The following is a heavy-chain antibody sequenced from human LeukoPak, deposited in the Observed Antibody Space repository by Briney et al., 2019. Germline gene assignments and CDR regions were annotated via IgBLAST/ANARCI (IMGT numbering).Heavy chain of an antibody. J-gene: IGHJ4*02. CDR3: ARVSYCSSTSCYCPFDY. Sequence: PSETLSLTCAVYGGSFSGYYWSWIRQPPGKGLEWIGEINHSGSTNYNPSLKSRVTISVDTSKNQFSLKLSSVTAADTAVYYCARVSYCSSTSCYCPFDYWGQGTLVTASS. CDR1: GGSFSGYY. CDR2: INHSGST. D-gene: IGHD2-2*01. V-gene: IGHV4-34*01.